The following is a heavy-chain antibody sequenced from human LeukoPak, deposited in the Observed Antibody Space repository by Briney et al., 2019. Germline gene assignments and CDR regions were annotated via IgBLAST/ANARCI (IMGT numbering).Heavy chain of an antibody. CDR3: AREQSIEGSGSYFSGYYYYYYMDV. J-gene: IGHJ6*03. CDR1: GGTFSSYA. CDR2: IIPIFGTA. Sequence: SVKVSCKASGGTFSSYAISWVRQAPGQGLEWMGGIIPIFGTANYAQKFQGRVTITADESTSTAYMELRSLRSDDTAVYYCAREQSIEGSGSYFSGYYYYYYMDVWGKGTTVTISS. V-gene: IGHV1-69*13. D-gene: IGHD3-10*01.